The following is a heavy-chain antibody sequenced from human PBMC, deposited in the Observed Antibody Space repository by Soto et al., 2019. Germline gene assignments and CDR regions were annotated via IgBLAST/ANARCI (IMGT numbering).Heavy chain of an antibody. CDR2: ISYDGSNK. J-gene: IGHJ4*02. CDR3: ARDQGDIGVVVAAPDY. V-gene: IGHV3-30-3*01. CDR1: GFTFSSYA. D-gene: IGHD2-15*01. Sequence: QVQLVESGGGVVQPGRSLRLSCAASGFTFSSYAMHWVRQAPGKGLEWVAVISYDGSNKYYADSVKGRFTISRDNSKNTLNLQMNSLRAEDKAVYYCARDQGDIGVVVAAPDYWGQGTLVTVSS.